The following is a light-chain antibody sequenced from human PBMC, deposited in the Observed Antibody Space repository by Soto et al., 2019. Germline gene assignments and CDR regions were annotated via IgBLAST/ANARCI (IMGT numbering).Light chain of an antibody. CDR3: QSYDTSLSGWV. Sequence: QSVLTQPPSVSGAPGQRVTISCTGSSSNIGAGYDVHWYQHLPGIAPKLLIYGNNNRPSGVPDRFSGSKPGTSASLAITGLQAEDEADYYCQSYDTSLSGWVFGGGTKLTVL. CDR2: GNN. CDR1: SSNIGAGYD. V-gene: IGLV1-40*01. J-gene: IGLJ3*02.